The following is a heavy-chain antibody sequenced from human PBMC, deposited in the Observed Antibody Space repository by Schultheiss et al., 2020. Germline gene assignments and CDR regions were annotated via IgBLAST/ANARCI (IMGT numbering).Heavy chain of an antibody. J-gene: IGHJ4*02. Sequence: SETLSLTCGVSGGSFSAFYWSWIRQHPGKGLEWIGYIYYSGSTNYNPSLKSRVTISVDKSKNQFSLKLSSVTAADTAVYYCARTVVVPAADLNLFDYWGQGTLVTVSS. CDR2: IYYSGST. D-gene: IGHD2-2*01. CDR3: ARTVVVPAADLNLFDY. V-gene: IGHV4-59*12. CDR1: GGSFSAFY.